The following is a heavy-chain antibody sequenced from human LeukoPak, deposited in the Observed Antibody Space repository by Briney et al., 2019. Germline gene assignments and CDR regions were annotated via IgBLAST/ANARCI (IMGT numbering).Heavy chain of an antibody. D-gene: IGHD5-18*01. CDR2: IWYDGSNK. J-gene: IGHJ4*02. V-gene: IGHV3-33*01. CDR1: GFTFSSYG. CDR3: ARERGRERTAMVKAAYYFDY. Sequence: GGSLRLSCAASGFTFSSYGMHWVRQAPGKGLEWVAVIWYDGSNKYYADSVKGRFTISRDNSKSTLSLQMNNLRAEDTAVYYCARERGRERTAMVKAAYYFDYWGQGTLVTVSS.